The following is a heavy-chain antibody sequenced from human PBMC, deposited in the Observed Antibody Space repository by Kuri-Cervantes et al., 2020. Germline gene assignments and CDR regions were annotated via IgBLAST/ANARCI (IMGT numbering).Heavy chain of an antibody. V-gene: IGHV1-18*01. D-gene: IGHD1-26*01. Sequence: ASVKVSCKASGYTFTSYGISWVRQAPGQGLEWMGWISAYNGNTNYAQKLQGRVTMTTGTSASTAYMELRSLRSDDTAVYYCARGSPPEATWVFGMDGWGQGTTVTVSS. CDR1: GYTFTSYG. J-gene: IGHJ6*02. CDR2: ISAYNGNT. CDR3: ARGSPPEATWVFGMDG.